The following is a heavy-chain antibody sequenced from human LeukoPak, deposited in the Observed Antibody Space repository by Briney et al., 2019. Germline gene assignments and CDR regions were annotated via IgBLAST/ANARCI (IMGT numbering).Heavy chain of an antibody. Sequence: GGSLRLSCAASGFTFSSYSMNWVRQAPGKGLEWVSYISSSSSTIYYADSVKGRFTISRDNAKNSLYLQMNSLRAEDTAVYYCARGGASSGWYIFDYWGQGTLVTVSS. V-gene: IGHV3-48*01. CDR1: GFTFSSYS. D-gene: IGHD6-19*01. CDR2: ISSSSSTI. CDR3: ARGGASSGWYIFDY. J-gene: IGHJ4*02.